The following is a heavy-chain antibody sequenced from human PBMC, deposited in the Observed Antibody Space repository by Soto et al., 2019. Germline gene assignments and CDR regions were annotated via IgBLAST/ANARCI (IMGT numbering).Heavy chain of an antibody. Sequence: DVNLLQSGGGSAQPGRSLRLSCATYGFTFSTYPMTWVRQLPGRRLQWVPTILPDETGFFTVSVKGRFTISRDNYRGIVYLQMNDLWVEDAAIYYCAKDRLPTSGQRFYFDSWGQGSLVTVSS. V-gene: IGHV3-23*01. CDR2: ILPDETG. CDR3: AKDRLPTSGQRFYFDS. J-gene: IGHJ4*02. D-gene: IGHD2-15*01. CDR1: GFTFSTYP.